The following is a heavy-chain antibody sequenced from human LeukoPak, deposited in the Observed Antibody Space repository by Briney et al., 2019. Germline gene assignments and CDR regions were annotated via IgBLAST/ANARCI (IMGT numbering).Heavy chain of an antibody. CDR3: TKFDY. V-gene: IGHV3-23*01. J-gene: IGHJ4*02. Sequence: GGSLRLSCAATGFIFNTNAMTWVRQAPGKGLEWVSTVTGSDGSTFYANSVKGRFTISRDNSKNTVFLHMTSLRAEDTAVYYCTKFDYWGQGVLVTVSS. CDR2: VTGSDGST. CDR1: GFIFNTNA.